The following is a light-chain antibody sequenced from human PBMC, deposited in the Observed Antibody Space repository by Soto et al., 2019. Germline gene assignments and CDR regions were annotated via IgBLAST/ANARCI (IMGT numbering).Light chain of an antibody. CDR3: SSYTSSSTLVV. J-gene: IGLJ2*01. V-gene: IGLV2-14*01. CDR1: SSDVGGYNY. Sequence: QSALTQPASVSGSPGQSIAISCTGTSSDVGGYNYVSWYQQPPGKAPKLMIYEVSNRPSGVSNRFSGSKSGNTASLTISGLQVEDEADYYCSSYTSSSTLVVFGGGTKVTVL. CDR2: EVS.